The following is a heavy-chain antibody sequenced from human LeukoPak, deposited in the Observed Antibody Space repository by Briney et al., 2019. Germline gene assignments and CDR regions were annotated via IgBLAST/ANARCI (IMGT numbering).Heavy chain of an antibody. V-gene: IGHV3-48*03. D-gene: IGHD5-24*01. CDR1: GFTFRSYE. Sequence: GGSLILSCAASGFTFRSYEMNWVRHAPGRGLEWVSHISGGGESTVYPDAVKGRFIISRDNTKNSLYLQMNSLRVEDTGVYYCARRSGRRYEYWGQGVLVTLSP. CDR3: ARRSGRRYEY. CDR2: ISGGGEST. J-gene: IGHJ4*02.